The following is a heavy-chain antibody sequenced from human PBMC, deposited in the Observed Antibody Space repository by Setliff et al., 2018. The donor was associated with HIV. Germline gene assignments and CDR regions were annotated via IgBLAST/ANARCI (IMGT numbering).Heavy chain of an antibody. J-gene: IGHJ6*03. CDR1: GGTVSSYA. Sequence: GASVKVSCKASGGTVSSYAINWVRQAPGQGLEWMGGIIPIFGPANYAQKFQDRVTITTDESTSTAYMELSSLKSEDTAVYYCARDESDSLYYKDYYYMDVWGKGTTVTVSS. CDR2: IIPIFGPA. V-gene: IGHV1-69*05. CDR3: ARDESDSLYYKDYYYMDV. D-gene: IGHD3-10*01.